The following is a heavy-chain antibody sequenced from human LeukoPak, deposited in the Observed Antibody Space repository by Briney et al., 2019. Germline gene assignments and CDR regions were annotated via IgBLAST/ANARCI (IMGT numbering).Heavy chain of an antibody. J-gene: IGHJ4*02. D-gene: IGHD3-10*01. CDR1: GYSISSGYY. Sequence: SETLSLTCTVSGYSISSGYYWGWIRQPPGKGLEWIGSIYHSGSTYYNPSLKSRVTISVDTSKNQFSLKLSSVTAADTAVYYCASDAGTYYYGSGSQTFDYWGQGTLVTVSS. CDR2: IYHSGST. CDR3: ASDAGTYYYGSGSQTFDY. V-gene: IGHV4-38-2*02.